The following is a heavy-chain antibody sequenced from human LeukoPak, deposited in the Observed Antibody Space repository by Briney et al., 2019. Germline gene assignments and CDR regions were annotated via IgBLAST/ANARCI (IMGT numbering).Heavy chain of an antibody. D-gene: IGHD6-19*01. CDR1: GFAFSSYA. CDR3: ARGISTGWSIKYFFDF. J-gene: IGHJ4*02. CDR2: ISYDGITE. V-gene: IGHV3-30*09. Sequence: GGSLRLSCAASGFAFSSYAMHWVRQAPGKGLEWVAIISYDGITEDYSDSVKGRFGISRDNFKNTLFLQMNGLRDEDTAVYYCARGISTGWSIKYFFDFWGQGTLVTVSS.